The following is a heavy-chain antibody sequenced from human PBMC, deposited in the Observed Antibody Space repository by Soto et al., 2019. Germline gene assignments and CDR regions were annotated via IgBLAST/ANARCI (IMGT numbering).Heavy chain of an antibody. Sequence: QVQLVESGGGVVQPGRSLRLSCAASGFTFSSYGMHWVRQAPGKGPEWVAVISYDGSNKYYADSVKGRFTISRDNSKNTLYLQMNSLRAEDTAVYYCAKGDGSYSYYYYGMDVWGQGTTVTVSS. V-gene: IGHV3-30*18. J-gene: IGHJ6*02. D-gene: IGHD1-26*01. CDR1: GFTFSSYG. CDR2: ISYDGSNK. CDR3: AKGDGSYSYYYYGMDV.